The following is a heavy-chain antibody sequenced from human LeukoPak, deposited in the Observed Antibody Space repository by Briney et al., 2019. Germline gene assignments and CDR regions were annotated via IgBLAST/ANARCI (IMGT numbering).Heavy chain of an antibody. J-gene: IGHJ4*02. D-gene: IGHD3-16*02. CDR3: ARGGVMVRPIDY. V-gene: IGHV1-2*02. CDR1: GYTFTGYY. CDR2: INPNSGGT. Sequence: ASVKVSCKASGYTFTGYYIHWVRQAPGQGLEWMGWINPNSGGTNYAQKFQGTVTMSRDTSISTACMELSSLRSDDMALYYCARGGVMVRPIDYWGQGTLVTISS.